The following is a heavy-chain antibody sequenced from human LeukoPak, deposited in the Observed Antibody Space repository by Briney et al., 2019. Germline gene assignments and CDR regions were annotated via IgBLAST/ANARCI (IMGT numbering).Heavy chain of an antibody. V-gene: IGHV3-53*01. Sequence: ETLSLTCAVYGGSFSGYYWSWIRQPPGKGLEWVSNINSADNTYYADSVKGRFIISRDNSKNTLYLQMNSLRAEDTAVYYCVNPNSLCCPHWGQGTLVTVSS. CDR2: INSADNT. CDR1: GGSFSGYY. CDR3: VNPNSLCCPH. D-gene: IGHD2-15*01. J-gene: IGHJ4*02.